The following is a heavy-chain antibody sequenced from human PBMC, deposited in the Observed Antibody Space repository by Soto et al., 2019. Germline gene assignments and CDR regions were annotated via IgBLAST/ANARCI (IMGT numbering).Heavy chain of an antibody. CDR3: ARDSPIGSTYSGYDAIDS. Sequence: SVKVSCKASGGTFSTSTFTWVRQAPGQGLEWMGRTIPILDVADYAQDFQGRVTITADKSTSTAYMELTSLTSKDTAVYYCARDSPIGSTYSGYDAIDSWGQGTLVTVPS. CDR2: TIPILDVA. D-gene: IGHD5-12*01. CDR1: GGTFSTST. J-gene: IGHJ4*02. V-gene: IGHV1-69*04.